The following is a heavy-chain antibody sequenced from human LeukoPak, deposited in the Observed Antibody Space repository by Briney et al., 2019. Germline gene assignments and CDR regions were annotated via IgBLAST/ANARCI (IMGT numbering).Heavy chain of an antibody. CDR1: GGSMSSYY. CDR2: IYYSGST. J-gene: IGHJ6*02. Sequence: SETLSLTCAVSGGSMSSYYWSWIRQPPGKGLEWIGYIYYSGSTNYNPSLKSRVTMSVDTSKNQFSLKLSSVTAADTAVYYCARDRLTPYDYYYYGIDVWGQGTTVTVSS. D-gene: IGHD4-23*01. V-gene: IGHV4-59*01. CDR3: ARDRLTPYDYYYYGIDV.